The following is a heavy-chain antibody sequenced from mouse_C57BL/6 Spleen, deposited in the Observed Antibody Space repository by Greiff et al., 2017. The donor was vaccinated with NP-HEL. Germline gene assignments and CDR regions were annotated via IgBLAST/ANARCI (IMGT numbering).Heavy chain of an antibody. CDR3: ARWGLGRGRYFDY. CDR2: IYPGDGDT. J-gene: IGHJ2*01. CDR1: GYAFSSYW. Sequence: QVQLQQSGAELVKPGASVKISCKASGYAFSSYWMNWVKQRPGKGLEWIGQIYPGDGDTNYNGKFKGKATLTADKSSSTAYMQLSSLTSEDSAVYFCARWGLGRGRYFDYWGQGTTLTVSS. V-gene: IGHV1-80*01. D-gene: IGHD4-1*01.